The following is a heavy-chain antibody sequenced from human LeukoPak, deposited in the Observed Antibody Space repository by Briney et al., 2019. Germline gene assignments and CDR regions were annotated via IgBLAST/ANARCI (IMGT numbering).Heavy chain of an antibody. CDR3: ARVMYYYDSSGYHPYYFDY. CDR2: IYYSGST. D-gene: IGHD3-22*01. Sequence: SETLSLTCTVSGGSVSSGSYYWSWIRQPPGKGLEWIGYIYYSGSTNYNPSLKSRVTISVDTSKNQFSLKLSSVTAADTAVYYCARVMYYYDSSGYHPYYFDYWGQGTLVTVSS. CDR1: GGSVSSGSYY. V-gene: IGHV4-61*01. J-gene: IGHJ4*02.